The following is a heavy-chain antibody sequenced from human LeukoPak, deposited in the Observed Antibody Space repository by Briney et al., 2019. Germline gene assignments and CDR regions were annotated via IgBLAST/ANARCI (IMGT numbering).Heavy chain of an antibody. D-gene: IGHD6-19*01. Sequence: SETLSLTCIVSGGSTICYYWSWIRQPAGKGLEWIGRIYTSGSPNYTPSLKSRVTISVDKSKNQLSLQLSSVTAADTAVYYCAREKAGAFDYWGQGSLVTVSS. J-gene: IGHJ4*02. CDR3: AREKAGAFDY. CDR2: IYTSGSP. CDR1: GGSTICYY. V-gene: IGHV4-4*07.